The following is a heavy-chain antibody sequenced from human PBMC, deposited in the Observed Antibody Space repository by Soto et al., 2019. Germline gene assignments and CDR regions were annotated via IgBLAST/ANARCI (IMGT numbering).Heavy chain of an antibody. CDR2: ISGSGGST. CDR1: GFTFSSYA. CDR3: ASPSSLFGEQKKTNDY. V-gene: IGHV3-23*01. Sequence: GGSLRLSCAASGFTFSSYAMSWVRQAPGKGLEWVSAISGSGGSTYYADSVKGRFTISRDNSKNTLYLQMNSLRAEDTAVYYCASPSSLFGEQKKTNDYWGQGTLVTVSS. J-gene: IGHJ4*02. D-gene: IGHD4-17*01.